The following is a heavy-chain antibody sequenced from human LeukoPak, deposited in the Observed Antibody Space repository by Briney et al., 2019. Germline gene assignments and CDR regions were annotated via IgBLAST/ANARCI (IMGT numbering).Heavy chain of an antibody. CDR2: ISAYNGNT. CDR1: GYTFTSYV. V-gene: IGHV1-18*01. Sequence: ASVKVSCKASGYTFTSYVISWVRQAPGQGLEWMVWISAYNGNTNYAQKLQGRVTMTTDTSTSTAYMELRSLRSDDTAVYYCARDQGYAVAGPGNYWGQGTLVTVSS. D-gene: IGHD6-19*01. CDR3: ARDQGYAVAGPGNY. J-gene: IGHJ4*02.